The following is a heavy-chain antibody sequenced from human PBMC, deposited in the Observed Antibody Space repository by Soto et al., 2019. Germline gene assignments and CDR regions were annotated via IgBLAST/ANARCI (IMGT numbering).Heavy chain of an antibody. CDR3: ATPGYGDPDYYYYGMDV. V-gene: IGHV1-24*01. Sequence: ASVKVSCKVSGYTLTELSMHWVRQAPGKGLEWMGGFDPEDGETIYAQKFQGRVTMTEDTSTDTAYMELSSLRSEDTAVYYCATPGYGDPDYYYYGMDVSGQGPTVTVSS. D-gene: IGHD4-17*01. J-gene: IGHJ6*02. CDR1: GYTLTELS. CDR2: FDPEDGET.